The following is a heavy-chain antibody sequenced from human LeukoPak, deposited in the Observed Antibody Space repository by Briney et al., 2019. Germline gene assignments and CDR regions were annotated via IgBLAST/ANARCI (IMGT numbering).Heavy chain of an antibody. CDR3: GRDRRYSFDS. Sequence: GGSLRLSCAASGFTFSSYAMGWVRQAPGKGLEWVSSTSGNGEKTFYADSVKGRLTISRDNSKYTLDLQMNSLRVEDTAVYYCGRDRRYSFDSWGQGTLVTVSS. D-gene: IGHD1-14*01. CDR1: GFTFSSYA. J-gene: IGHJ4*02. CDR2: TSGNGEKT. V-gene: IGHV3-23*01.